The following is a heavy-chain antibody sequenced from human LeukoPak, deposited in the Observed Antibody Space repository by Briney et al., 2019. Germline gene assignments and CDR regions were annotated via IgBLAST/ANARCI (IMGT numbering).Heavy chain of an antibody. V-gene: IGHV3-48*02. CDR3: ARVDYGDYGFDP. D-gene: IGHD4-17*01. CDR2: ISTSGSTI. CDR1: GFTFSSFW. Sequence: GGSLRLSCAASGFTFSSFWMNWVRQAPGKGLEWVSYISTSGSTIYYADSVKGRFTISRDNAKNSLYLQMNSLRDEDTAVYYCARVDYGDYGFDPWGQGTLVTVSS. J-gene: IGHJ5*02.